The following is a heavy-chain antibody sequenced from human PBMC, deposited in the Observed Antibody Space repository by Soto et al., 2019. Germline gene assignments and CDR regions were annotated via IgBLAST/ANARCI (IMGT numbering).Heavy chain of an antibody. J-gene: IGHJ6*02. CDR3: VKDIAITMGFFGLDV. Sequence: EVQLVESGGGLIQPGRSLRLSCVASGFNFDEYAMHWVRQVPGKGLEWVSGISWNSGNIDYADSVKGRFTISRDNARNFLYLQMNSLRPEDTALYYCVKDIAITMGFFGLDVWGPGTTVTVSS. D-gene: IGHD3-3*01. CDR2: ISWNSGNI. CDR1: GFNFDEYA. V-gene: IGHV3-9*01.